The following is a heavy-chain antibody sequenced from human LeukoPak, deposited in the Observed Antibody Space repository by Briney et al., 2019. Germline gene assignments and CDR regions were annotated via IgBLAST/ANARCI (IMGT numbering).Heavy chain of an antibody. Sequence: SETLSHTCTVSGYSISSGYYWGWIRQPPGKGLEWIGSIYHSGSTYYNPSLKSRVTISVDTSKNQFSLKLRSVTAADTAVYYCARDRRGVRESSDAFDIWGQGTMVTVSS. CDR3: ARDRRGVRESSDAFDI. CDR2: IYHSGST. V-gene: IGHV4-38-2*02. J-gene: IGHJ3*02. D-gene: IGHD3-10*01. CDR1: GYSISSGYY.